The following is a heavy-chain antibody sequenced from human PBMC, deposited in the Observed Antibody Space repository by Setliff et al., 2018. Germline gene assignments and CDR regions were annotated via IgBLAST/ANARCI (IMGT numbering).Heavy chain of an antibody. CDR2: TYSSGSS. D-gene: IGHD3-22*01. CDR3: ARAAKYDSSGYYGFWFDP. Sequence: SETLSLTCSVSGGSISSSYWTWIRQPPGKGLEWIGYTYSSGSSNYNPSLKSRVTISVDTSKNQFSLRLSSVTAADTAVYYCARAAKYDSSGYYGFWFDPWGQGNLVTVS. J-gene: IGHJ5*02. CDR1: GGSISSSY. V-gene: IGHV4-59*01.